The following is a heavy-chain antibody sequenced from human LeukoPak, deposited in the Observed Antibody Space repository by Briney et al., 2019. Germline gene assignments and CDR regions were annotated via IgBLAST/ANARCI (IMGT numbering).Heavy chain of an antibody. J-gene: IGHJ2*01. V-gene: IGHV1-46*01. CDR2: INPSGGST. CDR3: ARAGGGDYYDSSGSSGWYFDL. CDR1: GYTFTSYY. Sequence: GASVKVSCKASGYTFTSYYMHWVRQAPGQGLEWMGIINPSGGSTSYAQKFQGRVTMTRDTSTSTVYMELSSLRSEDTAVYYCARAGGGDYYDSSGSSGWYFDLWGRGTLVTVSS. D-gene: IGHD3-22*01.